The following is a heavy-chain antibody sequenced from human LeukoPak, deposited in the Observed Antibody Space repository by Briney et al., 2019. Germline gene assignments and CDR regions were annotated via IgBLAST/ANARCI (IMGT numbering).Heavy chain of an antibody. D-gene: IGHD3-10*01. CDR3: AKDIGSNYDY. Sequence: GGSLRLSCVASGFTFSINGMHWVRQAPGKRLEWVTFIQYDGSKKYYADSVKGRFNISRDNSKNTLYLEMNSLRAEDTAEYYWAKDIGSNYDYWGQGILVTVSS. J-gene: IGHJ4*02. CDR2: IQYDGSKK. CDR1: GFTFSING. V-gene: IGHV3-30*02.